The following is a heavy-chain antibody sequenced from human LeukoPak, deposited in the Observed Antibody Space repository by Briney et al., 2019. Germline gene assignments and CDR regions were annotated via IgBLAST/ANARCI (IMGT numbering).Heavy chain of an antibody. Sequence: GSLRLSCAASGFTVSSNYMSWVRQPPGKGLEWIGSIYYSGSTYYNPSLKSRVTISVDTSKNQFSLKLSSVTAADTAVYYCARDGSGYSYGGWFDPWGQGTLVTVSS. CDR3: ARDGSGYSYGGWFDP. CDR1: GFTVSSNY. V-gene: IGHV4-39*07. J-gene: IGHJ5*02. CDR2: IYYSGST. D-gene: IGHD5-18*01.